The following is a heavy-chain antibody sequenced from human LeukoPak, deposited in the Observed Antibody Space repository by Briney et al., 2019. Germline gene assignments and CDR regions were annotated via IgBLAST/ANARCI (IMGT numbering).Heavy chain of an antibody. CDR3: ARVDCSSTSCYGIWFDP. CDR1: GGSISSSNW. J-gene: IGHJ5*02. Sequence: SGTLSLTCAVSGGSISSSNWWSWVRQPPGQGLEWIGEIYHSGSTNYNPSLKSRVTISVDKSKNQFSLKLSSVTAADTAVYYCARVDCSSTSCYGIWFDPWGQGTLVTVSS. CDR2: IYHSGST. D-gene: IGHD2-2*01. V-gene: IGHV4-4*02.